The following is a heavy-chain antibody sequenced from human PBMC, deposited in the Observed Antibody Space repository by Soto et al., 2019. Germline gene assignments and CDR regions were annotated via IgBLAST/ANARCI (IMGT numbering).Heavy chain of an antibody. Sequence: QVQLVQSGAEVKKPGASVKVSCKASGYTFTDYYVHWVRQAPGQGLEGMGWIKSDSGTTHYAQKFEGRVTMSRDTSISTAFMGLSTLRSDDTAVYYCARESLHYDLYGMDVWGQGTTVTVS. V-gene: IGHV1-2*02. CDR2: IKSDSGTT. CDR1: GYTFTDYY. J-gene: IGHJ6*02. D-gene: IGHD3-16*01. CDR3: ARESLHYDLYGMDV.